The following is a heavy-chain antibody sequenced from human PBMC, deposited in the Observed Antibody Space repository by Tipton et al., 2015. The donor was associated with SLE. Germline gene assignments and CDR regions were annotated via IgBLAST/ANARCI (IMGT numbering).Heavy chain of an antibody. D-gene: IGHD2-21*02. J-gene: IGHJ6*02. CDR3: ARVTRGGDGFYFYAMDV. CDR1: GGSISSGDYT. V-gene: IGHV4-30-2*01. Sequence: LRLSCAVSGGSISSGDYTWSWIRQPPGKGLEWIGYIFHSENTFYSPSLKSRVTISIDRSKNQFSLKLSSVTAADTAVYYCARVTRGGDGFYFYAMDVWGPGTTVTVSS. CDR2: IFHSENT.